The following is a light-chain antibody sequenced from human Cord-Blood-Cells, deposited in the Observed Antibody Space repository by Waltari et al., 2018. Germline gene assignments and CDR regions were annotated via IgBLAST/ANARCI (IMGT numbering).Light chain of an antibody. CDR3: QQYGSSPWT. J-gene: IGKJ1*01. CDR2: GAS. V-gene: IGKV3-20*01. Sequence: EIVLTQSPGTLSLSPGERATLSCSASQRVSSSYLACYQQKPGQAPRLLINGASTRAAGIPDRFSGSGSGTDFFLTISRREPEDFAVYYCQQYGSSPWTFGQGSKVEIK. CDR1: QRVSSSY.